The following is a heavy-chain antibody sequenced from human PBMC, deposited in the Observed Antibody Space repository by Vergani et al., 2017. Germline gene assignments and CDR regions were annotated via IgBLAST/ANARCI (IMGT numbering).Heavy chain of an antibody. CDR1: GYTFTSHY. CDR3: ARVETTVTTYFDY. J-gene: IGHJ4*02. Sequence: QVQLVQSGAEVTKPGASVKVSCKASGYTFTSHYMHWVRQAPGQGLEWMGIINPSGGSTSYAQKFQGRGTMTRDTSTSTVYMELSSLGSEDTAVYYCARVETTVTTYFDYWGQGTLVTVSS. V-gene: IGHV1-46*01. CDR2: INPSGGST. D-gene: IGHD4-17*01.